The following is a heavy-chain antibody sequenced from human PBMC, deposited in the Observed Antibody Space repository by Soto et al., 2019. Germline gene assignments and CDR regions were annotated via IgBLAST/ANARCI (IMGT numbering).Heavy chain of an antibody. CDR1: GGSVSSDTHY. CDR3: ARFVRSCSGTTCYTRADV. D-gene: IGHD2-2*02. J-gene: IGHJ6*02. CDR2: IYSSGST. V-gene: IGHV4-61*01. Sequence: SEPLSLTCTVSGGSVSSDTHYWSWIRQPPGKRLEWIGFIYSSGSTNYNPSLKSRVTMSVDTSKNQFSLKLRSVIVADTAVYHCARFVRSCSGTTCYTRADVWGQGTTVTVT.